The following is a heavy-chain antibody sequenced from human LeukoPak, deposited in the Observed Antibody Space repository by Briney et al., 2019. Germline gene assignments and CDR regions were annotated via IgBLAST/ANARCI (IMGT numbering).Heavy chain of an antibody. J-gene: IGHJ4*02. D-gene: IGHD2-2*01. CDR3: ARGSSTSTIDY. CDR1: GDSISNYY. CDR2: IYYSGTT. Sequence: PSETLSLTCTVSGDSISNYYWSWIRQPPGKGLEWIGYIYYSGTTNYNPSLKSRVTISVDRSKNQFSLRLSSVTAADTAVYYCARGSSTSTIDYWGQGTLVTVST. V-gene: IGHV4-59*01.